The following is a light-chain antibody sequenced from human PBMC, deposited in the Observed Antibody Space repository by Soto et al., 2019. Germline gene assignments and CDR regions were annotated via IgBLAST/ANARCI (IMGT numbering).Light chain of an antibody. Sequence: DIQMTQSPSTLSASVGDRVTITCRARQNIDNRLAWHQQKPGKAPKLLIYDASTSESGVPSRFRGSGSGTEFTLTISSLQPDDFATYYCQQYKSYRGFGQGTKVEIK. V-gene: IGKV1-5*01. CDR3: QQYKSYRG. J-gene: IGKJ1*01. CDR2: DAS. CDR1: QNIDNR.